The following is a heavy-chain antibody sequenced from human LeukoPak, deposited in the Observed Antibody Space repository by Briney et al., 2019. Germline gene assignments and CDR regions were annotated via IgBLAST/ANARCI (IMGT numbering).Heavy chain of an antibody. V-gene: IGHV3-48*03. CDR3: ARDVGFNNGWPA. CDR1: GFSFKTYE. CDR2: ISVGGSDE. J-gene: IGHJ5*02. D-gene: IGHD6-19*01. Sequence: GGSLRLSCVASGFSFKTYEMNWVRQAPGKGLEWISYISVGGSDEDYADSVKGRFSISRDNAKNSLCLQMNSLRVEDTAVYYCARDVGFNNGWPAWGQGTLVTVSS.